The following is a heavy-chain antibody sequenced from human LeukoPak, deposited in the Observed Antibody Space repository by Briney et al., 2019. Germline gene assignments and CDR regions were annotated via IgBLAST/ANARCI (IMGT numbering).Heavy chain of an antibody. CDR1: GFTFSGYS. CDR3: AKDRPPQYDSGTYSDY. D-gene: IGHD3-10*01. Sequence: PGGSLRLSCTASGFTFSGYSMNWVRQAPGKGLEWVAFIRYDGSKKFYSDSVKGRFTISRDNSRNTLYLQMNSLRTDDTAVYFCAKDRPPQYDSGTYSDYWGQGTLVTVSS. CDR2: IRYDGSKK. J-gene: IGHJ4*02. V-gene: IGHV3-30*02.